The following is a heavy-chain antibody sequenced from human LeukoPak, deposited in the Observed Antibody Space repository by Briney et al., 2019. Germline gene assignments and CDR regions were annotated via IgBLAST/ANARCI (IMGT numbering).Heavy chain of an antibody. J-gene: IGHJ4*02. D-gene: IGHD4/OR15-4a*01. CDR3: ARDPGAFPYFFDC. CDR2: ISDSGDST. CDR1: VFTFISYA. V-gene: IGHV3-23*01. Sequence: GGSLRVSCAASVFTFISYALCSVRQALGKGLEWVSAISDSGDSTYYADSVRGRFTISRDNSKNTLYLQMNSLRVEDTAVYYCARDPGAFPYFFDCWGQGTLVTVSS.